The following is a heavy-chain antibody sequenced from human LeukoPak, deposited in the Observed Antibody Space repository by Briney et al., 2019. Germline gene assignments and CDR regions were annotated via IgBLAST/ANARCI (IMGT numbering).Heavy chain of an antibody. CDR2: ISAYNGNT. J-gene: IGHJ6*02. V-gene: IGHV1-18*01. D-gene: IGHD6-6*01. Sequence: ASVKVSCKASGYTFTSYGISWVRQAPGQGLEWMGWISAYNGNTNYAQKLQGRVTMTTDTSTSTAYMELRSLRSDDTAVYYCARVGQIVRNYYYYGMDVWGQGTTVTVSS. CDR3: ARVGQIVRNYYYYGMDV. CDR1: GYTFTSYG.